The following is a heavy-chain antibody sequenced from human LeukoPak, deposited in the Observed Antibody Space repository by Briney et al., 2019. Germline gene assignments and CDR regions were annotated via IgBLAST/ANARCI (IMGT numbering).Heavy chain of an antibody. V-gene: IGHV3-74*01. CDR2: VNSDGSAT. CDR3: AKGKSSYPMDYIFDF. J-gene: IGHJ4*02. CDR1: GFIFTKYW. D-gene: IGHD3-16*02. Sequence: GGSLRLSCAASGFIFTKYWMHWVRQAPGKGLVWVSHVNSDGSATSYADSAKGRFTISRDNSKNTLYVQMNSLRADDAAVYYCAKGKSSYPMDYIFDFWGQGTLVTVSS.